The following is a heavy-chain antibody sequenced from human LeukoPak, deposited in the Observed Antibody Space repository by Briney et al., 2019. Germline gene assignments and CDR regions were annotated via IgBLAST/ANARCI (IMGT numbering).Heavy chain of an antibody. CDR1: GFTFSSYG. D-gene: IGHD6-13*01. V-gene: IGHV3-30*19. CDR3: ATGGGEYSSSWRGFYHFDY. Sequence: PGGSLRLSCAASGFTFSSYGMHWVRQAPGKGLEWVAVISYDGSNKYYADSVKGRFTISRDNSKNTLYLQMNSLRAEDTAIYHCATGGGEYSSSWRGFYHFDYWGQGTLVTVSS. J-gene: IGHJ4*02. CDR2: ISYDGSNK.